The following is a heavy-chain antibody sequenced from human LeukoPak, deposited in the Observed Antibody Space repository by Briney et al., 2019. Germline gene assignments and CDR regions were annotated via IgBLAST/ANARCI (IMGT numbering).Heavy chain of an antibody. J-gene: IGHJ6*02. CDR1: GFTISSNA. CDR2: VSGSGGST. Sequence: GGSLTLSCAASGFTISSNALSWVRKAPGQGLEWVSAVSGSGGSTYYADSVKGRFTISRDNSKNTLYLQMNSLRAEDTAVYYCAKDRIAAAVTYYYGMDVWGQGTTVTVSS. V-gene: IGHV3-23*01. CDR3: AKDRIAAAVTYYYGMDV. D-gene: IGHD6-13*01.